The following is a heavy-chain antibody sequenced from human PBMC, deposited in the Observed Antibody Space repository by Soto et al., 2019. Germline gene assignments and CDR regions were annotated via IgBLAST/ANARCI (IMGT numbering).Heavy chain of an antibody. CDR1: GFTFSTYW. CDR3: ATAISSPFSNFDS. V-gene: IGHV3-7*01. D-gene: IGHD2-2*01. CDR2: IKEDASEK. J-gene: IGHJ4*02. Sequence: EVQLVQSGGDLVQPGGSLRLSCVASGFTFSTYWMTWVRQAPGMGLEWVAGIKEDASEKVYVDSVKGRFSTSRDNAKDSLYLQLISLRAEDTAVYYCATAISSPFSNFDSWGQGSLVTVSS.